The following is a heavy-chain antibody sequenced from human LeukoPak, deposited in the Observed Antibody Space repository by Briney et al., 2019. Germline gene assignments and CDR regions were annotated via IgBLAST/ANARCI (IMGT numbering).Heavy chain of an antibody. CDR2: ISSSGSPI. CDR3: ARGGSLGY. CDR1: GFTFSSYE. J-gene: IGHJ4*02. V-gene: IGHV3-48*03. D-gene: IGHD6-19*01. Sequence: GGSLSLSCAASGFTFSSYEMSWVRQAPGKGLEWVSKISSSGSPIYYADSVKGRFTISRDNAKSTLYLQMNSLRAEDTAVYYCARGGSLGYWGQGTLVTVSS.